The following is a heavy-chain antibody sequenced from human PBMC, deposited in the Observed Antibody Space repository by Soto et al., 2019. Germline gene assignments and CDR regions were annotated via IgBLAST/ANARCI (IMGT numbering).Heavy chain of an antibody. J-gene: IGHJ4*02. CDR3: ARHTPATSISDH. CDR1: GGSISSSSYY. CDR2: IYYSGST. V-gene: IGHV4-39*01. D-gene: IGHD2-15*01. Sequence: QLQLQESGPGLVKPSETLSLTCTVSGGSISSSSYYWGWIRQPPGKGLEWIGSIYYSGSTYYNPSLKRRVTISVDTSKNQFSLKLSSVTAADTAVYSCARHTPATSISDHWGQGTLVTVSS.